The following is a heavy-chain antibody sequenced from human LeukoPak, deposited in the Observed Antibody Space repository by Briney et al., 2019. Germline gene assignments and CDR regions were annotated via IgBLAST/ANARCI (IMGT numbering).Heavy chain of an antibody. Sequence: ASVKVSCKASGYTFTGYYMHWVRQAPGQGHEWMGWINPNSGGTNYAQKFQGRVTMTRDTSISTAYMELSRLRSDDTAVYYCARGSWDSSGSAGYWGQGTLVTVSS. CDR2: INPNSGGT. CDR3: ARGSWDSSGSAGY. V-gene: IGHV1-2*02. D-gene: IGHD3-22*01. J-gene: IGHJ4*02. CDR1: GYTFTGYY.